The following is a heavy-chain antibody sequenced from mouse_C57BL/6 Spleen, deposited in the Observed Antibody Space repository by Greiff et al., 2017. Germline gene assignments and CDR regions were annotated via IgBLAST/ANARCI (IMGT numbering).Heavy chain of an antibody. V-gene: IGHV1-39*01. CDR3: ARKENYGSIYALDY. D-gene: IGHD1-1*01. CDR1: GYSFTDYN. J-gene: IGHJ4*01. Sequence: EVQLQQSGPELVKPGASVKISCKASGYSFTDYNMNWVKQSNGKSLEWIGGINPNYGTTSYNPKFKGKATLTVDQSSSPAYMQLNSLTSEDSAIYYCARKENYGSIYALDYWGQGTSVTVAA. CDR2: INPNYGTT.